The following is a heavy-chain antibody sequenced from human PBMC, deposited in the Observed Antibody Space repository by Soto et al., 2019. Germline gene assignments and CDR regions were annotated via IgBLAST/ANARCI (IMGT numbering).Heavy chain of an antibody. CDR2: IIPIFGTA. V-gene: IGHV1-69*01. Sequence: QVQLVQSGAEVKKPGSSVKVSCKASGGTFSSYAISWVRQAPGQGLEWMGGIIPIFGTANYAQKFQGRVTITADESTSTAYMEMSSLRCEDTAVYYCARSRDRYCSGGSCSLLGYGMDVWGQGTTVTVSS. D-gene: IGHD2-15*01. CDR1: GGTFSSYA. CDR3: ARSRDRYCSGGSCSLLGYGMDV. J-gene: IGHJ6*02.